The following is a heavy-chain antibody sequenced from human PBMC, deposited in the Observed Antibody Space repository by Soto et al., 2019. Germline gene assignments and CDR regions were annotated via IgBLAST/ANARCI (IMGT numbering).Heavy chain of an antibody. CDR1: GYSFTSYW. J-gene: IGHJ6*02. D-gene: IGHD6-6*01. CDR3: ARHGIAARHYYGMDV. Sequence: GGSLKISCKVSGYSFTSYWIGWVRQMPGKGLEWMGIIYPGDSDTRYSPSFQGQVTISADKSISTAYLQWSSLKASDTAMYYCARHGIAARHYYGMDVWGQGTTVTVSS. V-gene: IGHV5-51*01. CDR2: IYPGDSDT.